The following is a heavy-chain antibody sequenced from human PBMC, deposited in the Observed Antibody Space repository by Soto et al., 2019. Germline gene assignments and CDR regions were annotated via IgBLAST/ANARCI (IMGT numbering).Heavy chain of an antibody. J-gene: IGHJ5*02. Sequence: QVQLVQSGAEVKKPGASVKVSCKASGYTFTSYDISWVRQAPGQGLEWMGWMSTSNGNTNYAQKLQGRVTMITDTSTSTANMELRSLRPDDTAVYFCARDRNWVDPWGQGTLVTVS. V-gene: IGHV1-18*01. CDR3: ARDRNWVDP. CDR1: GYTFTSYD. CDR2: MSTSNGNT.